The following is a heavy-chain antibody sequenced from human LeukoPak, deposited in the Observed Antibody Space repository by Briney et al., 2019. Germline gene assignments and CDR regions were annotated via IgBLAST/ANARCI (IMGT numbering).Heavy chain of an antibody. CDR3: ARLLEDCSGGSCYSSWFDP. CDR2: ISSSGSTI. CDR1: GFTFSDYY. D-gene: IGHD2-15*01. V-gene: IGHV3-11*04. J-gene: IGHJ5*02. Sequence: GGSLRLSCAASGFTFSDYYMSWIRQAPGKGLEWVSYISSSGSTIYYADSVKGRFTFSRDNAKNSLYLQMNSLRAEDTAVYYCARLLEDCSGGSCYSSWFDPWGQGTLVTVSS.